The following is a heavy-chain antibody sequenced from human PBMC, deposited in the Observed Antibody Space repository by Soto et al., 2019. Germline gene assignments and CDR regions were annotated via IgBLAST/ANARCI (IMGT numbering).Heavy chain of an antibody. CDR1: GGSFSGYY. V-gene: IGHV4-34*01. CDR3: ARGRRLMTTGTKFDY. J-gene: IGHJ4*02. D-gene: IGHD4-17*01. CDR2: INHSGST. Sequence: SETLSLTCAVYGGSFSGYYWSWIRQPPGKGLEWIGEINHSGSTNYNPSPKSRVTISVDTSKNQFSLKLSSVTAADTAVYYCARGRRLMTTGTKFDYWGQGTLVTVSS.